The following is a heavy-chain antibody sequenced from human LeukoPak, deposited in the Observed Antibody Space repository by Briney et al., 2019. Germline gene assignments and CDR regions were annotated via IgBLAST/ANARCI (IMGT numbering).Heavy chain of an antibody. CDR3: ANAEGDSSGYYHGWFDP. CDR1: GFAFSSYG. Sequence: GGSLRLSCAASGFAFSSYGMHWVRQAPGKGLEWVAVISYDGSNKYYADSVKGRFTISRDNSKNTLYLQMNSLRAEDTAVYYCANAEGDSSGYYHGWFDPWGQGTLVTVSS. V-gene: IGHV3-30*18. D-gene: IGHD3-22*01. J-gene: IGHJ5*02. CDR2: ISYDGSNK.